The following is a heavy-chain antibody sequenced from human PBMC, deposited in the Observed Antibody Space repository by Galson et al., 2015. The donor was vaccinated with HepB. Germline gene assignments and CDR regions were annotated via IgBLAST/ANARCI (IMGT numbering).Heavy chain of an antibody. D-gene: IGHD1-14*01. CDR1: GYTFTGHY. CDR3: ARGRNPPYYYYGMDV. J-gene: IGHJ6*02. CDR2: INPNSGGT. V-gene: IGHV1-2*04. Sequence: SVKVSCKASGYTFTGHYMHWVRQAPGQGLEWMRWINPNSGGTNYAQKFQGWVTMTRDTSISTAYMELSRLRSDDTAVYYCARGRNPPYYYYGMDVWGQGTTVTVSS.